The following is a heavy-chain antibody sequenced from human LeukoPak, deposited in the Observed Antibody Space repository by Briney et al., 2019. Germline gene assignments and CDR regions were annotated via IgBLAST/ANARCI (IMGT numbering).Heavy chain of an antibody. Sequence: GGSLRHSCAASGFTFSSYWMNWARQAPGKGLEWVASINHNGNVNYYVDSVKGRFTISRDNAKNSLYLQMSNLRAEDTAVYFCARGGGLNVWGQGATVTVSS. CDR2: INHNGNVN. D-gene: IGHD3-16*01. J-gene: IGHJ6*02. CDR1: GFTFSSYW. V-gene: IGHV3-7*03. CDR3: ARGGGLNV.